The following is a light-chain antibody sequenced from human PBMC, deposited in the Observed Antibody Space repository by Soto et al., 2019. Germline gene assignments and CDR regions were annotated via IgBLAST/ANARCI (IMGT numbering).Light chain of an antibody. CDR2: DVS. J-gene: IGLJ1*01. CDR1: SSDVGGYNY. V-gene: IGLV2-14*01. CDR3: SSYTRSSTYV. Sequence: QSVLTQPASLSGSPGQSITISCTGTSSDVGGYNYVSWYQQPPGKAPKLMIYDVSNRPSGVSNRFSGSKSGNTASLTISGPQAEDEDDYYCSSYTRSSTYVFGTGTKVTVL.